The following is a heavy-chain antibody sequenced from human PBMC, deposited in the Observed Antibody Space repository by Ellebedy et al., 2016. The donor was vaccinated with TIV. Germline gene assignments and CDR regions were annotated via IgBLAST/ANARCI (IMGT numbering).Heavy chain of an antibody. V-gene: IGHV1-18*01. D-gene: IGHD3-16*01. CDR3: ARDGEFWGLRLYYGMDV. Sequence: AASVKVSCKASGYTFTSYGISWVRQAPGQGLEWMGWISAYNGNTNYAQKLQGRVTMTTDTSTSTAHMELRSLRSDDTAVYYCARDGEFWGLRLYYGMDVWGQGTTVTVSS. CDR2: ISAYNGNT. CDR1: GYTFTSYG. J-gene: IGHJ6*02.